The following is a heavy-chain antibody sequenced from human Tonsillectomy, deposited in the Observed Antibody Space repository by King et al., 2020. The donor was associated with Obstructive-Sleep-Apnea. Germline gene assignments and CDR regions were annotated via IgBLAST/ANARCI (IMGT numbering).Heavy chain of an antibody. CDR2: ISYSGST. D-gene: IGHD6-13*01. V-gene: IGHV4-59*01. CDR3: STSIAAAWGGLFDY. Sequence: VQLQESGPGLVKPSETLSLTCTVSSDSISSYYWSWIRQPPGKGLEWIGYISYSGSTNYNPSLKSRGTISVDTSNNQFSLRLSSLTAADTAVYYCSTSIAAAWGGLFDYWGQGTLVTVSS. J-gene: IGHJ4*02. CDR1: SDSISSYY.